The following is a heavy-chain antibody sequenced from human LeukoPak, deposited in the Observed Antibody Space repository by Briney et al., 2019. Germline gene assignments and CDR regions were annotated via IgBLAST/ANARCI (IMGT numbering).Heavy chain of an antibody. J-gene: IGHJ5*02. Sequence: ASVKVSCKASGYTFTSYGISWVRQAPGQGLEWMGWISAYNGNTNYAQKLQGRVTMTTDTSTSTAYMELRSLRSDGMAVYYCARVFTYYYGSGSYYLRNWFDPWGQGTLVTVSS. CDR3: ARVFTYYYGSGSYYLRNWFDP. V-gene: IGHV1-18*03. D-gene: IGHD3-10*01. CDR2: ISAYNGNT. CDR1: GYTFTSYG.